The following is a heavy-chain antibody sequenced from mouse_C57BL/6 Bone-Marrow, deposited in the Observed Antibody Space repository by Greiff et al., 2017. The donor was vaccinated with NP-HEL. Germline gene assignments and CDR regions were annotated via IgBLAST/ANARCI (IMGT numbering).Heavy chain of an antibody. CDR2: IHPSDSDT. V-gene: IGHV1-74*01. Sequence: QVQLKQPGAELVKPGASVKVSCKASGYTFTSYWMHWVKQRPGQGLEWIGRIHPSDSDTNYNQKFKGKATLTVDKSSSTAYMQLSSLTSEDSAVYYCAIGDLGSSYVPFAYWGQGTLVTVSA. CDR3: AIGDLGSSYVPFAY. D-gene: IGHD1-1*01. J-gene: IGHJ3*01. CDR1: GYTFTSYW.